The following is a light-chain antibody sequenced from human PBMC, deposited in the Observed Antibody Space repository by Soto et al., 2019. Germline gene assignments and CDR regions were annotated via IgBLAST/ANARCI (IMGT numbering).Light chain of an antibody. Sequence: QSVLTQPPSVSGAPGQRVTISCTGSSSNLGSGFDVQWYQQLPGTAPKLLIYGNNNRPSGVPDRFSGSKSGTSASLAIAGLQAEDGADYSCQSYDSSLSIWVFGGGTKLTVL. CDR1: SSNLGSGFD. J-gene: IGLJ3*02. CDR2: GNN. CDR3: QSYDSSLSIWV. V-gene: IGLV1-40*01.